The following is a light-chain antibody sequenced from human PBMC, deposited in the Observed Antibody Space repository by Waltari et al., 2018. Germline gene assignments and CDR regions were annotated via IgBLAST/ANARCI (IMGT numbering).Light chain of an antibody. CDR1: QSIDSY. V-gene: IGKV1-39*01. CDR3: QQSYSTPRMYT. J-gene: IGKJ2*01. CDR2: AAS. Sequence: DIQMTQSPSSLSASVGDRVTITCRASQSIDSYLNWYQQKPGKAPKLLIYAASSLQSGVPSRFSGSGSGTDFTLTISSLQPEDFATYYCQQSYSTPRMYTFGQGTKLEIK.